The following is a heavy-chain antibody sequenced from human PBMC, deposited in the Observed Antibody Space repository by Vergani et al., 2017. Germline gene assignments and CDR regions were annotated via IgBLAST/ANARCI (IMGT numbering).Heavy chain of an antibody. V-gene: IGHV4-4*02. CDR3: ASGKYYSDSTSHFRGRYFDV. CDR2: IHRSRST. Sequence: QVQLQQWGPGLVTPSGTLSLTCAVYGGSISSDNWWNWVRQAPGKGLQWIGEIHRSRSTNYNPSLRRRVTISLDKSKNQFSLKLTSVTAADTAVYYCASGKYYSDSTSHFRGRYFDVWGRGTLVTVPS. J-gene: IGHJ2*01. D-gene: IGHD3-16*01. CDR1: GGSISSDNW.